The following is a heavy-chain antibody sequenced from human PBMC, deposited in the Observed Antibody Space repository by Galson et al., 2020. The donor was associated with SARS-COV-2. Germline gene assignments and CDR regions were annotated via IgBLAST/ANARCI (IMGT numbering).Heavy chain of an antibody. CDR2: ISPFNGNT. CDR3: ARDRGWMAASCGAYACFF. D-gene: IGHD2-21*01. CDR1: GYPFSTYG. V-gene: IGHV1-18*04. Sequence: ASVKVSCKASGYPFSTYGISWVRQAPGQGLEWMAWISPFNGNTNYAQKFQGRVTMTTDTFTNTAYVELRSLRSDDTAVYYCARDRGWMAASCGAYACFFWGHGTVVSVSS. J-gene: IGHJ3*01.